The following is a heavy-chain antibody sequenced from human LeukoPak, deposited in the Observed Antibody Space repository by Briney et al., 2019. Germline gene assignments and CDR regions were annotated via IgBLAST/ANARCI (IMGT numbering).Heavy chain of an antibody. D-gene: IGHD6-13*01. Sequence: PSETLSLTCTVSGGSIISSSYYWSWIRQPPGKGLEWIGEINHSGSTNYNPSLKSRVTISVDTSKNQFSLKLSSVTAADTAVYYCARAYIAAAGNFNWFDPWGQGTLVTVSS. V-gene: IGHV4-39*07. CDR3: ARAYIAAAGNFNWFDP. CDR1: GGSIISSSYY. J-gene: IGHJ5*02. CDR2: INHSGST.